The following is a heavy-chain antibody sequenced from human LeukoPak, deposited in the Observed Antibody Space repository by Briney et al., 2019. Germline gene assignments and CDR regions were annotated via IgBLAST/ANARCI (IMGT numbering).Heavy chain of an antibody. Sequence: GGSLRLSCAASGFTFSSYAMSWVRQAPGKGLEWVSAISGSGGSTYYADSVKGRFTISRDNSKNTLYLQMNSLRAEDTAVYYCAEKVPSGRYYPYHFDYWGQGTLVTVSS. CDR2: ISGSGGST. J-gene: IGHJ4*02. CDR3: AEKVPSGRYYPYHFDY. CDR1: GFTFSSYA. D-gene: IGHD1-26*01. V-gene: IGHV3-23*01.